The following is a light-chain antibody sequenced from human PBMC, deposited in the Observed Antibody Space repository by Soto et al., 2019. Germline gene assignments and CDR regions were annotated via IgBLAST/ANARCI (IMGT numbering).Light chain of an antibody. J-gene: IGKJ2*01. CDR3: QQYSNWPPLYT. V-gene: IGKV3-15*01. Sequence: EIVMTQPPATLSVSPGERATLSCRASQSVSSYLAWYQQKPGLPPRLLIYDASTRATGIPDRFSGSGSGTDFTLTISSLQSADFAVYYCQQYSNWPPLYTFGRGTKREIK. CDR1: QSVSSY. CDR2: DAS.